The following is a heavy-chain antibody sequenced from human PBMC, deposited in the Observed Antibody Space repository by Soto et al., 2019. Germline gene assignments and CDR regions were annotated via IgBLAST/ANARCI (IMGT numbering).Heavy chain of an antibody. CDR2: IIPIFGTA. CDR1: GGTFSSYA. J-gene: IGHJ5*02. D-gene: IGHD3-16*01. Sequence: QVQLVQSGAEVKKPGSSVKVPCKASGGTFSSYAISWVRQAPGQGLEWMGGIIPIFGTANYAQKFQGRVKITADESTSTPYMELSSLRSGDTAVYYCAISKTPWGNCSAPWGQGPLVTVPS. V-gene: IGHV1-69*01. CDR3: AISKTPWGNCSAP.